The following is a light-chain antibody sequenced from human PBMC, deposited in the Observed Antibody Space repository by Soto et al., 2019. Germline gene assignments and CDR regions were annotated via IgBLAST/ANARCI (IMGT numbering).Light chain of an antibody. CDR1: QSVSSTY. J-gene: IGKJ2*01. CDR2: GSS. Sequence: EIVLTQSPGTLSLSPGERATLSCRASQSVSSTYLAWYQQKPAQAPRLLIYGSSSRATGIPDRFSGSGSGTDFTLTISRLEPEDFAVYYCQQYGSALFTFGQGTKLDIK. CDR3: QQYGSALFT. V-gene: IGKV3-20*01.